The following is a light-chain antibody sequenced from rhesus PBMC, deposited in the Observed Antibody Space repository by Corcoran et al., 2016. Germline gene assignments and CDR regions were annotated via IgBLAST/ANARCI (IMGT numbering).Light chain of an antibody. Sequence: DIQMTQSPSSLSASVGDTVTITCRASQGISSYLNWFQQKPGKAPKLLIYAATTLQSGVPSRFSGSGSGTDFTLTISSLQPADFATYYCQQYKSYPWTFGQGTKVEIK. CDR3: QQYKSYPWT. V-gene: IGKV1-28*02. CDR1: QGISSY. J-gene: IGKJ1*01. CDR2: AAT.